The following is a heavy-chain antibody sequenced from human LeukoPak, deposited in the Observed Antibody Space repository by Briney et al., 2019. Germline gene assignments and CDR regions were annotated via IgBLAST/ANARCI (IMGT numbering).Heavy chain of an antibody. V-gene: IGHV3-74*01. J-gene: IGHJ5*02. CDR3: ARDYAGTNWFDP. D-gene: IGHD1-26*01. Sequence: PGGSLRLSCAASGFTFSSYWMHWVRQAPEKGLVWVSRINSDGSSTSYADSVKGRFTISRDNAKNTLYLQMNSLRAEDTAVYYCARDYAGTNWFDPWGQGTLVTVSS. CDR2: INSDGSST. CDR1: GFTFSSYW.